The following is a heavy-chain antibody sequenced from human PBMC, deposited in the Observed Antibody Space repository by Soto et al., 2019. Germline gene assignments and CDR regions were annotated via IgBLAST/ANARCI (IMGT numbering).Heavy chain of an antibody. Sequence: SETLSLTCTVSGGSISSSSYYWGWIRQPPGKGLEWIGSIYYSGSTYYNPSLKSRVTISVDTSKNQFSLKLSSVTAAATAVYYCASHCRYDRVGVPWGQGTLVTVSS. V-gene: IGHV4-39*01. D-gene: IGHD3-22*01. CDR2: IYYSGST. J-gene: IGHJ4*02. CDR1: GGSISSSSYY. CDR3: ASHCRYDRVGVP.